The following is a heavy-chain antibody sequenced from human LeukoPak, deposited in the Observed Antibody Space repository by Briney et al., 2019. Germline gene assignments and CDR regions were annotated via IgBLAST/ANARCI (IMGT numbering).Heavy chain of an antibody. D-gene: IGHD6-19*01. Sequence: GGSLRLSCAASGFTFRNYGMHWVRQAPGKGLEWVAVISYGRNYKFYADSVKGRFTISRDTSKNTLYLQMNSLRTEDTAMYYCAKADSSDWYNLDFWGQGTLVTVST. CDR1: GFTFRNYG. CDR2: ISYGRNYK. CDR3: AKADSSDWYNLDF. J-gene: IGHJ4*02. V-gene: IGHV3-30*18.